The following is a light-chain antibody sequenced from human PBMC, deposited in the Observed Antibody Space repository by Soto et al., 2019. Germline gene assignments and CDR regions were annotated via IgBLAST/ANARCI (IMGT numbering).Light chain of an antibody. CDR3: SSYTSSSTLAV. J-gene: IGLJ2*01. CDR1: SIDVGGYNY. CDR2: DVS. Sequence: QSALTQPASVSGSPGQSMTISCTGTSIDVGGYNYVSWYQQHPGKAPKLMIYDVSNRPSGVSNRFSGSKSGNTASLTISGLQAEDEADYYCSSYTSSSTLAVFGGGTKLTVL. V-gene: IGLV2-14*01.